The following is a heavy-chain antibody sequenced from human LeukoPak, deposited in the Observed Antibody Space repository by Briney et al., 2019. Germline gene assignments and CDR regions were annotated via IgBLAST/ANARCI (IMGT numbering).Heavy chain of an antibody. V-gene: IGHV1-2*02. CDR1: GYTFTGYY. Sequence: ASVKVSCKASGYTFTGYYMHWVRQAPGLGLEWMGWINPNSGGTNYAQKFQGRVTMTRDTSISTAYMELSRLRSDDTAVYYCARTAGYSSSWLNYWGQGTLVTVSS. CDR3: ARTAGYSSSWLNY. CDR2: INPNSGGT. J-gene: IGHJ4*02. D-gene: IGHD6-13*01.